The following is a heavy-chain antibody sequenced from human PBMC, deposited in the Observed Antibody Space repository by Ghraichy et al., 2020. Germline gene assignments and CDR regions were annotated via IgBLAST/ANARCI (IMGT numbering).Heavy chain of an antibody. Sequence: SETLSLTCAVYGGSFSGYYWSWIRQPPGKGLEWIGEINHSGSTNYNPSLKSRVTISVDTSKNQFSLKLSSVTAADTAVYYCARVVGGKKLSSSWPDRYFDLWGRGTLVTVSS. CDR2: INHSGST. D-gene: IGHD6-13*01. J-gene: IGHJ2*01. CDR1: GGSFSGYY. CDR3: ARVVGGKKLSSSWPDRYFDL. V-gene: IGHV4-34*01.